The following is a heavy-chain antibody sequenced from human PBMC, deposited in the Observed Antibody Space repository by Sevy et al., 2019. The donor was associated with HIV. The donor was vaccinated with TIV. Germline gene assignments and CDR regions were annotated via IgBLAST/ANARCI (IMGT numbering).Heavy chain of an antibody. J-gene: IGHJ3*02. D-gene: IGHD2-21*02. CDR1: GYSFTSYW. Sequence: GESLKISCKGSGYSFTSYWIGWVRQMPGKGLEWMGIIYPGDSDTRYSPSFQGQVTISADKSISTAYLQWSSLKAPDTAMYYCARPALAYCGGDCYPRGAFDIWGQGTMVTVSS. V-gene: IGHV5-51*01. CDR2: IYPGDSDT. CDR3: ARPALAYCGGDCYPRGAFDI.